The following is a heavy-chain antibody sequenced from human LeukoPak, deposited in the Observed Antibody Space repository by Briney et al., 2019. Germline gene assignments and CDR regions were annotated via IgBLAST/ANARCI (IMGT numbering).Heavy chain of an antibody. D-gene: IGHD3-16*01. CDR3: ANYGVVLATYGSPSPFVY. Sequence: SETLSLTCSVSNASMRSYRWTWLRQPPGKSLEWIGNIQHSGSTNNNPSLKSRVTISLETSNNHFSLSLTSVTAADTAVYYCANYGVVLATYGSPSPFVYWGQGTLVTVSS. CDR2: IQHSGST. J-gene: IGHJ4*02. V-gene: IGHV4-59*01. CDR1: NASMRSYR.